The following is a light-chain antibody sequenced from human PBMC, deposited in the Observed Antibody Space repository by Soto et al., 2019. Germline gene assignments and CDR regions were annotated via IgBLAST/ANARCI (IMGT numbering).Light chain of an antibody. CDR2: DAS. V-gene: IGKV1-5*01. Sequence: DIQMTQSPSTLSASLGDRVTITCRASQSISSWLAWSQQKPGKAPKLLIYDASSLESGVASRFSGSASGTEFTPTISRLQPDVFAYYCYQQYNSYPLTFGGGTKVDIK. CDR1: QSISSW. J-gene: IGKJ4*01. CDR3: QQYNSYPLT.